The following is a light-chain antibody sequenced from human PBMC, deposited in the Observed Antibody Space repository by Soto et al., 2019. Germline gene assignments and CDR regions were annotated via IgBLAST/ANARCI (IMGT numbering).Light chain of an antibody. CDR1: SGFVGSFSL. J-gene: IGLJ1*01. Sequence: QSVRAEPAWVSVSPGQSITSSCTGTSGFVGSFSLVSWYQQHPGKAPKVMISEGHRRPSGVPDRFSGSTSVNSASLTISGLQADDEADYYCCLYIGATTYVFGTGSKVTVL. V-gene: IGLV2-23*01. CDR2: EGH. CDR3: CLYIGATTYV.